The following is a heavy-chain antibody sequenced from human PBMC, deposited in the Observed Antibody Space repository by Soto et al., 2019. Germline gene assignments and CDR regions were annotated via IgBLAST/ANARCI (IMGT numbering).Heavy chain of an antibody. Sequence: KTGGSLRLSCAASGFTFSNAWMSWVRQAPGKGLGWVGRIKSKTDGGTTDYAAPVKGRFTISRADSKNTLYLQMNSLKTEDTAVYYCTTEEVGATDDDYWGQGTLVTVSS. D-gene: IGHD1-26*01. CDR1: GFTFSNAW. CDR3: TTEEVGATDDDY. CDR2: IKSKTDGGTT. J-gene: IGHJ4*02. V-gene: IGHV3-15*01.